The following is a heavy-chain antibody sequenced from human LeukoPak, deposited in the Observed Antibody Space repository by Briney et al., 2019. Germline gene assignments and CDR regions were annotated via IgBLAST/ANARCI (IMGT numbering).Heavy chain of an antibody. V-gene: IGHV1-2*02. J-gene: IGHJ3*02. CDR3: AGAPTEQGEVAFDI. Sequence: GASVKVSCKASGYTFTGYYMHWVGQAPGQGLEWMGWINPNSGGTNYAQKFQGRVTMTRDTSISTAYMELSRLRSDDTAVYYCAGAPTEQGEVAFDIWGQGTMVTVSS. D-gene: IGHD3-16*01. CDR1: GYTFTGYY. CDR2: INPNSGGT.